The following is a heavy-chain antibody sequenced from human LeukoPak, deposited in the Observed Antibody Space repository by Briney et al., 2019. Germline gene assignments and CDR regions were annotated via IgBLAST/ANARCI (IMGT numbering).Heavy chain of an antibody. CDR1: GGSISSYY. Sequence: PSETLSLTCTVSGGSISSYYWSWIRQPPGKGLEWIGYIYYSGSTNYNPSLKSRVTISVDTSKNRFSLKLSSVTAADTAVYYCARGAAGSRYYYYYYMDVWGKGTTVTVSS. D-gene: IGHD3-10*01. CDR3: ARGAAGSRYYYYYYMDV. V-gene: IGHV4-59*01. J-gene: IGHJ6*03. CDR2: IYYSGST.